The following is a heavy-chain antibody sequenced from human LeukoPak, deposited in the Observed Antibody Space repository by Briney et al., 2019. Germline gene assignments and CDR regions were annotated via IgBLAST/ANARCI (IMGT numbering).Heavy chain of an antibody. CDR1: GFTFSTYN. CDR3: ARGRVLRYFSSYFDY. Sequence: GESLRLSCAASGFTFSTYNMNWVRQAPGKGLEWVSSISSSSSYIYYADSVKGRFTISRDNAKNSLYLQMNSLRAEDTAVYYCARGRVLRYFSSYFDYWGQGTLVTVSS. V-gene: IGHV3-21*01. J-gene: IGHJ4*02. CDR2: ISSSSSYI. D-gene: IGHD3-9*01.